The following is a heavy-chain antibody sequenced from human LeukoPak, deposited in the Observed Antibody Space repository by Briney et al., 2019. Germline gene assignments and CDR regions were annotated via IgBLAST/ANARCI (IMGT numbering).Heavy chain of an antibody. D-gene: IGHD4-17*01. CDR3: VKGGSEGGEH. CDR1: GFSFSGNA. CDR2: ISSNGAGT. Sequence: GGSLRLSCSASGFSFSGNAMHWVRQAPGKGLEYVSAISSNGAGTYYVDSVKGRFTISKDNSKNTLYLQMSSLRLEDTALYYCVKGGSEGGEHWGQGTLVTVSS. J-gene: IGHJ4*02. V-gene: IGHV3-64D*09.